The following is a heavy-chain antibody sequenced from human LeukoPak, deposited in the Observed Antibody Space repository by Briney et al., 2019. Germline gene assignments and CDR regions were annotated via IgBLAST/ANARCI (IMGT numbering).Heavy chain of an antibody. CDR1: GFTFSSYA. Sequence: GGSLRLSCAASGFTFSSYAMSWVRQAPGEGLEWVSAISGSGGSTYYADSVKGRFTISRDNSKNTLYLQMNSLRAEDTAVYYCAKPGRSSSWYFDYWGQGTLVTVSS. J-gene: IGHJ4*02. D-gene: IGHD6-13*01. CDR3: AKPGRSSSWYFDY. CDR2: ISGSGGST. V-gene: IGHV3-23*01.